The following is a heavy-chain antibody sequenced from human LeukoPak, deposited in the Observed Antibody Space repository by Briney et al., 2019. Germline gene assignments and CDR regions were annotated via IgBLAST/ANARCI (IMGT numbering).Heavy chain of an antibody. Sequence: GGSLRLSCAASGLIFSSYWMSWVRQAPGKGLEWVANIKKNGSEMYYVDSVKGRYTISRDNAKNSLYLQMNSLRADDTAVYHCARQETSSYNGAFDIWGQGTMVTVSS. CDR1: GLIFSSYW. CDR2: IKKNGSEM. D-gene: IGHD1-26*01. J-gene: IGHJ3*02. CDR3: ARQETSSYNGAFDI. V-gene: IGHV3-7*01.